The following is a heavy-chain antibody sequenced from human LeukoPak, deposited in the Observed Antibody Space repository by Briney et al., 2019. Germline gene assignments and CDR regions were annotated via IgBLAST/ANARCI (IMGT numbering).Heavy chain of an antibody. CDR2: ISAYNGKT. V-gene: IGHV1-18*01. D-gene: IGHD2-15*01. CDR3: ARADGSGDAFDI. CDR1: RYTFTNYG. J-gene: IGHJ3*02. Sequence: ASVNVSCKASRYTFTNYGISWVGQAPGQGVEWMGWISAYNGKTNYAQKLQGRVTMTKHTSTSPAYMELRSLRSDDTAVYYCARADGSGDAFDIWGQGTMVTVSS.